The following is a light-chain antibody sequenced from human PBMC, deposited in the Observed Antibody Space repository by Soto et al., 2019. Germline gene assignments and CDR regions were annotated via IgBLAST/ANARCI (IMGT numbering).Light chain of an antibody. CDR3: QQYGSLPYT. J-gene: IGKJ2*01. V-gene: IGKV3-20*01. Sequence: EIVLTQSPGTLSLSPGERATLSCRASQSVSSSYLAWYQQKPGQAPRLLIYGASSRATGIPDRFSGSGSGTDFTLTISRLEPEDFAVYYCQQYGSLPYTFGQGTKVAIK. CDR2: GAS. CDR1: QSVSSSY.